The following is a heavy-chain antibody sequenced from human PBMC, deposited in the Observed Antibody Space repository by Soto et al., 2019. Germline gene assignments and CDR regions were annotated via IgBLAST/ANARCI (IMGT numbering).Heavy chain of an antibody. J-gene: IGHJ6*02. D-gene: IGHD1-1*01. Sequence: QVQLVESGGGVVQPGRSLRLSCAASGFTFSSYGMHWVRQAPGKGLEWVAVISYDGSDKYYADSVQGRFTISRDNSKNRLDLQMNSLRAEDTAVYYCAKVQLERRVYYYGMDVWGQGTTVTVSS. CDR1: GFTFSSYG. CDR3: AKVQLERRVYYYGMDV. V-gene: IGHV3-30*18. CDR2: ISYDGSDK.